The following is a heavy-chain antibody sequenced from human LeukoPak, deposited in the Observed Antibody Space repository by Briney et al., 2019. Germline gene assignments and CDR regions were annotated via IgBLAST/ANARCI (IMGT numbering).Heavy chain of an antibody. CDR3: ARWVRYDYHYFDY. CDR2: INWNGGST. J-gene: IGHJ4*02. V-gene: IGHV3-20*04. CDR1: GFTFDDYG. Sequence: PGGSLRLSCAASGFTFDDYGMSWVRQAPGKGLEWVSGINWNGGSTGYADSVKGRFAISRDNARNSLYLQMNSLRAEDTALYYCARWVRYDYHYFDYWGQGTLVTVSS. D-gene: IGHD5-12*01.